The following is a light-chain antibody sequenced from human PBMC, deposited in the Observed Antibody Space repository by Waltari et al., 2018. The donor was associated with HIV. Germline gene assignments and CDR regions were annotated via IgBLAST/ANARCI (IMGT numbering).Light chain of an antibody. J-gene: IGLJ3*02. CDR1: NIGSKS. Sequence: SYLLTQAPSVSVAPGQTARIPCGAHNIGSKSVHWYQQNAGQSPVLVVYDGSVRPSGTPERISGSKFGNTATLTISGVEAGDEADYYCHVWDSDTKHVLFGGGTKLTVL. CDR2: DGS. CDR3: HVWDSDTKHVL. V-gene: IGLV3-21*02.